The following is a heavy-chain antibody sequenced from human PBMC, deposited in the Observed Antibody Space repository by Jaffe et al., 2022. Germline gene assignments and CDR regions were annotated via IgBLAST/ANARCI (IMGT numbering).Heavy chain of an antibody. Sequence: QVQLVQSGAEVKKPGASVKVSCKASGYTFTGYYMHWVRQAPGQGLEWMGWINPNSGGTNYAQKFQGRVTMTRDTSISTAYMELSRLRSDDTAVYYCARPITPMTTVTGSSDWGQGTLVTVSS. CDR2: INPNSGGT. V-gene: IGHV1-2*02. D-gene: IGHD4-17*01. CDR1: GYTFTGYY. J-gene: IGHJ4*02. CDR3: ARPITPMTTVTGSSD.